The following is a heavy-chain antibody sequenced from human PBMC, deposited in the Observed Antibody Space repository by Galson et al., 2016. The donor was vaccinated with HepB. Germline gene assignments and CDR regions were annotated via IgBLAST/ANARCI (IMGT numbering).Heavy chain of an antibody. CDR3: ARDSSPKILTTYDDSFDI. V-gene: IGHV3-7*01. J-gene: IGHJ3*02. CDR2: IKRDGSET. CDR1: GFSFIDYW. D-gene: IGHD3-9*01. Sequence: SLRLSCVASGFSFIDYWMTWVRQAPGKGLEWVANIKRDGSETHYVDSVKGRFTISRDNAKNSLYLQMNSLRAEDTAVYFCARDSSPKILTTYDDSFDIWGQGTRVTVSS.